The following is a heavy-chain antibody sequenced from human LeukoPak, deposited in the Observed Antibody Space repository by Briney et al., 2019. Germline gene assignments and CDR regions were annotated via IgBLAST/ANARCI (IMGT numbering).Heavy chain of an antibody. CDR1: GYIFTSYW. CDR3: ATNSGSYYQTYYYYGMDV. V-gene: IGHV5-51*01. J-gene: IGHJ6*02. Sequence: GESLKISCKGSGYIFTSYWIGWVRQMPGKGLEWMGIIYPGDSDTRYSPSFQGQVTISADKSISTAYLQWSSLKASDTAMYYCATNSGSYYQTYYYYGMDVWGQGTTVTVSS. D-gene: IGHD1-26*01. CDR2: IYPGDSDT.